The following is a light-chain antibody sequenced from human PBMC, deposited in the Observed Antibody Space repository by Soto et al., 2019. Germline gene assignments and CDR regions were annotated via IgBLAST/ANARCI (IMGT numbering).Light chain of an antibody. V-gene: IGLV2-14*01. J-gene: IGLJ3*02. CDR2: EVS. CDR3: SSYSNSDIWV. Sequence: QSVLTQPASVSGSPGQSVTISCTGSSNDIGIYDYVSWYQQYPGKAPKLIIYEVSNRPSGISNRFSASKSGNTASLTISGLQPEDETDYYCSSYSNSDIWVFGGGTKVTVL. CDR1: SNDIGIYDY.